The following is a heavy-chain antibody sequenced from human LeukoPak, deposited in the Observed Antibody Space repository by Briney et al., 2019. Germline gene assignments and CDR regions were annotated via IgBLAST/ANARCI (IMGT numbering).Heavy chain of an antibody. J-gene: IGHJ4*02. CDR1: GFIFSTYG. CDR3: ATSSPRNYFDH. V-gene: IGHV3-33*01. D-gene: IGHD1-14*01. Sequence: QAGGSLRLSCVAFGFIFSTYGLHWVRQSPGRGLEWVAVIWYDGSQRYYADSVKGRFTISRDDSQNTIYLQMDSLRAEDTAVYYCATSSPRNYFDHWGQGTLVTVSS. CDR2: IWYDGSQR.